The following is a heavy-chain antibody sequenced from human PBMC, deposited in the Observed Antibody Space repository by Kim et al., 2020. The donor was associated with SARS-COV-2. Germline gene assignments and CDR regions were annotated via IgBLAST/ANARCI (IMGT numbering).Heavy chain of an antibody. D-gene: IGHD5-18*01. J-gene: IGHJ4*01. V-gene: IGHV4-39*01. Sequence: SETLSLTCTVSGGSISSSSYYWGWIRQPPGKGLEWIGSIYYSGSTYYNPSLKSRVTISVDTSKNQFSLKLSSVTAADTAVYYCARRDVDTAMVEYFDYWG. CDR1: GGSISSSSYY. CDR2: IYYSGST. CDR3: ARRDVDTAMVEYFDY.